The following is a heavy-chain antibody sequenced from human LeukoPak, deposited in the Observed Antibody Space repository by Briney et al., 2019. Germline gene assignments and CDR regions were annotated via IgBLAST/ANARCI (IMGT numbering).Heavy chain of an antibody. Sequence: ASVKVSCKASGGTLSSYAISWVRQAPGQGLEWMGGIIPIFGTANYAQKFQGRVTITADKSTSTAYMELSSLRSEDTAVYYCARVSSGDAFDIWGQGTMVTVSS. V-gene: IGHV1-69*06. CDR3: ARVSSGDAFDI. D-gene: IGHD6-19*01. J-gene: IGHJ3*02. CDR1: GGTLSSYA. CDR2: IIPIFGTA.